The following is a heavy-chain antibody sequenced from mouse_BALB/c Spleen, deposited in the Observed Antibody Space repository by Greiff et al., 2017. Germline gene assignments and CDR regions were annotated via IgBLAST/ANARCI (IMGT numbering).Heavy chain of an antibody. CDR1: GFSLTSYG. CDR2: IWAGGST. V-gene: IGHV2-9*02. J-gene: IGHJ3*01. Sequence: QVQLQQSGPGLVAPSQSLSITCTVSGFSLTSYGVHWVRQPPGKGLEWLGVIWAGGSTNYNSALMSRLSISKDNSKSQVFLKMNSLQTDDTAMYYCARSSPYYGNYPWFAYWGQGTLVTVSA. CDR3: ARSSPYYGNYPWFAY. D-gene: IGHD2-10*01.